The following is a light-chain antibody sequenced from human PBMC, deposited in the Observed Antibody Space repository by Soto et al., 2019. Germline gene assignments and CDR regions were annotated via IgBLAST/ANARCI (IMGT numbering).Light chain of an antibody. CDR3: QHYNNWPS. CDR1: QSVSSN. Sequence: EIVMTQSPATLSVSPGERATLSCRASQSVSSNVAWYQQKPGQAPRLLIYGASTRATGIPARFSGSGSGTEFTLTISSLQSEDFAVYYCQHYNNWPSFGGGTKVEIK. CDR2: GAS. V-gene: IGKV3-15*01. J-gene: IGKJ4*01.